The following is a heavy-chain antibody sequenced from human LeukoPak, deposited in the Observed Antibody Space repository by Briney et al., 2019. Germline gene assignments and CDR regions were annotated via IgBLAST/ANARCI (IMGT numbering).Heavy chain of an antibody. V-gene: IGHV3-33*06. Sequence: GRSLRLSCAASGFTFSSYGMHWVRQAPGKGLEWVAVIWYDGSNKYYADSVKGRFTISRDNSKNTLYLQMNSLRAEDTAVYYCAKDIVGGYGDYTFDYWGQGTLVTVSS. D-gene: IGHD4-17*01. CDR3: AKDIVGGYGDYTFDY. J-gene: IGHJ4*02. CDR1: GFTFSSYG. CDR2: IWYDGSNK.